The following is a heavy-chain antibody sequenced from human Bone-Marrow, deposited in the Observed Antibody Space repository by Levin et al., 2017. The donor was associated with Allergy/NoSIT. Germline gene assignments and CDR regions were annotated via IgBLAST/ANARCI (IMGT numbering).Heavy chain of an antibody. V-gene: IGHV3-7*01. CDR1: GFTFSSYW. CDR2: IKQDGSEK. D-gene: IGHD2-15*01. Sequence: PGASVKVSCAASGFTFSSYWMSWVRQAPGKGLEWVANIKQDGSEKYYVDSVKGRFTISRDNAKNSLYLQMNSLRAEDTAVYYCARDLTGYCSGGSCYDNWFDPWGQGTLVTVSS. J-gene: IGHJ5*02. CDR3: ARDLTGYCSGGSCYDNWFDP.